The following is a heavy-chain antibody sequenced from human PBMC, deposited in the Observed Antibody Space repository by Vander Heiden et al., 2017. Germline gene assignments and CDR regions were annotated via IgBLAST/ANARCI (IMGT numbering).Heavy chain of an antibody. CDR1: GFTFSSYA. Sequence: EVQLLESGAGLVQPAGSLSLSCAASGFTFSSYAMSWVRQAPGKGLEWVSAISGSGGSTYYADSVKGRFTISRDNSKNTLYLQMNSLRAEDTAVYYCAKAKGDYYYYYGMDVWGQGTTVTVSS. CDR3: AKAKGDYYYYYGMDV. J-gene: IGHJ6*02. V-gene: IGHV3-23*01. CDR2: ISGSGGST.